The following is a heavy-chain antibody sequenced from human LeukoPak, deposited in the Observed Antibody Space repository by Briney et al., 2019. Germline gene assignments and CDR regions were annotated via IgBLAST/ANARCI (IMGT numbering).Heavy chain of an antibody. Sequence: SETLSLTCTVSGGSISSYYGSWIRQPPGKGLEWIGNIYYSGSTNYNPSLKSRVTISVDTSKNQFSLRLSSVAAADTAVYYCARQSYTAYYYYGMDVWGQGTTVTVSS. CDR3: ARQSYTAYYYYGMDV. V-gene: IGHV4-59*08. D-gene: IGHD3-10*01. CDR2: IYYSGST. J-gene: IGHJ6*02. CDR1: GGSISSYY.